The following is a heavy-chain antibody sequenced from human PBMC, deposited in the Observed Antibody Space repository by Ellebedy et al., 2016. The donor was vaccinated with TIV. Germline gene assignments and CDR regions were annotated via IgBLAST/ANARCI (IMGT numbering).Heavy chain of an antibody. Sequence: AASVKVSCKASGGTFSTYGISWVRQAPGQGLEWMGGIIPILGTPNYARKFQGRVTITADESTSTGYMELSSLRSEDTDMYFCARDRGSGHNYWGQGTMVTVSS. J-gene: IGHJ3*01. D-gene: IGHD5-24*01. CDR3: ARDRGSGHNY. CDR2: IIPILGTP. CDR1: GGTFSTYG. V-gene: IGHV1-69*13.